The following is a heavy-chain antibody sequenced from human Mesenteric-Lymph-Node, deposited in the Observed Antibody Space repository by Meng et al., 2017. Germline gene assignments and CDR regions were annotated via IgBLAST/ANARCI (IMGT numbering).Heavy chain of an antibody. J-gene: IGHJ1*01. V-gene: IGHV3-9*01. D-gene: IGHD6-13*01. CDR2: ISWNSGSI. Sequence: SLKISCAASGFTFDDYAMHWVRQAPGKGLEWVSGISWNSGSIGYADSVKGRFTISRDNAKNSLYLQMNSLRAEDTALYYCAKDISALGIAAAGMYFQHWGQGTLVTVSS. CDR3: AKDISALGIAAAGMYFQH. CDR1: GFTFDDYA.